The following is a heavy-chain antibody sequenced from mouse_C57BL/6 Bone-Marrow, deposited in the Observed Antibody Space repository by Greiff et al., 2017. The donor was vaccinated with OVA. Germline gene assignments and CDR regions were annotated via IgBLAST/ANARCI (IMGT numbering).Heavy chain of an antibody. CDR1: GYTFTSYG. CDR2: IYPRSGNT. Sequence: QVQLQQSGAELARPGASVKLSCKASGYTFTSYGISWVKQRTGQGLEWIGEIYPRSGNTYYNEKFKGKATLTTDKSSSTAYMELRSLTSEDSAVYFCARDYYGSSYYFDYWGQGTTLTVSS. CDR3: ARDYYGSSYYFDY. V-gene: IGHV1-81*01. J-gene: IGHJ2*01. D-gene: IGHD1-1*01.